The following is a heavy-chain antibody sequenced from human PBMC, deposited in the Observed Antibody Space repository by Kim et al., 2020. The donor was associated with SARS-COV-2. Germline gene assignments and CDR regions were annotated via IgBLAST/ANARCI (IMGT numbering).Heavy chain of an antibody. V-gene: IGHV3-53*01. J-gene: IGHJ4*02. Sequence: GGSLRLSCAASGFTVSSNYMSWVRQAPGKGLEWVSVIYSGGSTYYADSVKGRFTISRDNSKNTLYLQMNSLRAEDTAVYYCARERSGRAGTTQGSYYFDYWGQGTLVTVSS. CDR1: GFTVSSNY. CDR3: ARERSGRAGTTQGSYYFDY. D-gene: IGHD4-17*01. CDR2: IYSGGST.